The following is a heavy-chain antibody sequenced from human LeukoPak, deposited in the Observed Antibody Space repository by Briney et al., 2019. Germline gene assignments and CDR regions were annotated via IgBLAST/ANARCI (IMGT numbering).Heavy chain of an antibody. J-gene: IGHJ5*02. D-gene: IGHD3-10*01. CDR1: GFTFSSYS. V-gene: IGHV3-33*08. Sequence: GGSLRLSCAASGFTFSSYSMNWVRQAPGKGLEWVAVIWYDGSNKYYADSVKGRFTISRDNSKNTLYLQMNSLRAEDTAGYYGARDSVGGGGNWFDPWGQGTLVTVSS. CDR2: IWYDGSNK. CDR3: ARDSVGGGGNWFDP.